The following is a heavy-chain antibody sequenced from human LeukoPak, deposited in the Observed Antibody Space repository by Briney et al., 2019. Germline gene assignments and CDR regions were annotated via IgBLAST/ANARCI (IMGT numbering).Heavy chain of an antibody. CDR2: ISSSSSYI. D-gene: IGHD4-23*01. CDR3: ARSLPPGQTRRWLNYFDY. CDR1: GFTFSSYS. V-gene: IGHV3-21*01. J-gene: IGHJ4*02. Sequence: GGSLRLSCAASGFTFSSYSMNWVRQAPGKGLEWVSSISSSSSYIYYADSVKGRFTISRDNAKNSLYLQMNSLRAEDTAVYYCARSLPPGQTRRWLNYFDYWGQGTLVTVSS.